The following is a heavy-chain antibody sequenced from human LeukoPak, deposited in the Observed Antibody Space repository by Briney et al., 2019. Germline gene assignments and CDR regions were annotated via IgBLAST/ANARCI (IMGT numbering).Heavy chain of an antibody. J-gene: IGHJ3*02. D-gene: IGHD2-21*01. V-gene: IGHV4-61*02. CDR1: GDCISSGSYL. CDR2: TYIGGDT. Sequence: SETLSLTCTVSGDCISSGSYLWSWIRQPAGKGLEWIGRTYIGGDTNYNPSLNSRVTISLDTSKNQISLRLSSVTAADTAVYYCARDPRGVKAILGAFDIWGQGTTVTVSS. CDR3: ARDPRGVKAILGAFDI.